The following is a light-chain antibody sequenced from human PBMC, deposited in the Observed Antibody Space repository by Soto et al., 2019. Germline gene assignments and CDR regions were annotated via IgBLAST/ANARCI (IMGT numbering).Light chain of an antibody. CDR3: QQYYSTPGT. V-gene: IGKV4-1*01. CDR1: QSVLYSSNNKNY. Sequence: DIWMTRSADSLAVSLAERATIHCQSSQSVLYSSNNKNYLAWYQQKPGQPPKLLIYWASTRESGVPDRFSGSGSGTDFTLTISSLQAEDVAVYYCQQYYSTPGTFGQGTKVDIK. J-gene: IGKJ1*01. CDR2: WAS.